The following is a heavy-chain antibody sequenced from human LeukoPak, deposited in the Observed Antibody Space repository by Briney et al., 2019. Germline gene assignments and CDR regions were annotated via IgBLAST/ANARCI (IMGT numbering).Heavy chain of an antibody. CDR1: GGSVSSGGFY. D-gene: IGHD3-9*01. V-gene: IGHV4-61*08. Sequence: PSETLSLTCTVSGGSVSSGGFYWSWIRQPPGKGLEWIGYIHYSGSTNYNPSLKSRVTISVDTSKNQFSLKLSSVTAADTAVYYCASELSGDDILTFNYWGQGTLVTVSS. CDR2: IHYSGST. J-gene: IGHJ4*02. CDR3: ASELSGDDILTFNY.